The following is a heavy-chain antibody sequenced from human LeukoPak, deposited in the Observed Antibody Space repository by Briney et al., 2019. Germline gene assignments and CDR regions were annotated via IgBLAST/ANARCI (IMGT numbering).Heavy chain of an antibody. J-gene: IGHJ4*02. CDR1: GFTFSSYG. V-gene: IGHV3-23*01. CDR3: AKRVAYNSGYYWDY. CDR2: ISSRGGDT. Sequence: GGSLRLSCAASGFTFSSYGMSWVRQAPGKGLEWVSAISSRGGDTYYADSVKGRFTISRDNSKNTLYVQMNSLRAGDTAVYYCAKRVAYNSGYYWDYWGQGTLVTVSS. D-gene: IGHD6-19*01.